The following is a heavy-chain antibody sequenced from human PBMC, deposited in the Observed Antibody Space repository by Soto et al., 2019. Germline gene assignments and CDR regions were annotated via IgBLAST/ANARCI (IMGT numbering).Heavy chain of an antibody. Sequence: PSETLSLSFPVSGGSMTSSNWWTWVRQPPGKGLEWIGEIFPTGSTKYTPSLRSRVAISLDKSKNQFSLRLSSVTAADTAVYYSPKEGDCYGGSSPLDDWGHGIQVTVSS. CDR3: PKEGDCYGGSSPLDD. J-gene: IGHJ4*01. CDR1: GGSMTSSNW. CDR2: IFPTGST. D-gene: IGHD1-26*01. V-gene: IGHV4-4*02.